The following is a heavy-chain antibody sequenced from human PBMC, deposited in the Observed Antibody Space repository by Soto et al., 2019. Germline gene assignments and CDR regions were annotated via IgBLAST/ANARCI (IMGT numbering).Heavy chain of an antibody. Sequence: QVPLVESGGGVVQPGRSLRLSCAASGFTFSSYTMYWVREGPGKGLEWVAGISNNGINKDYADSVKGRFIVSRDSSKNTLNLQRNSLRRDDSAMYYCAREWSISVGAPGYWGQGTLVTVSS. CDR1: GFTFSSYT. V-gene: IGHV3-30-3*01. CDR2: ISNNGINK. CDR3: AREWSISVGAPGY. D-gene: IGHD6-19*01. J-gene: IGHJ4*02.